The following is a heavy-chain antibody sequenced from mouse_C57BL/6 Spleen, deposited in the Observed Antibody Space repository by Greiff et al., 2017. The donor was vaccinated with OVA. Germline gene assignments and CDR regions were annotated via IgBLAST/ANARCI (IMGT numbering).Heavy chain of an antibody. D-gene: IGHD2-3*01. V-gene: IGHV14-1*01. J-gene: IGHJ4*01. Sequence: EVQLQQSGAELVRPGASVKLSCTASGFNIKDYYMHWVKQRPEQGLEWIGRIDPEDGDTEYAPKFQGKATMTADTSSNTAYLQLSSLTSEDTAVYYCTRWLLGYYYAMDYWGQGTSVTVSS. CDR3: TRWLLGYYYAMDY. CDR1: GFNIKDYY. CDR2: IDPEDGDT.